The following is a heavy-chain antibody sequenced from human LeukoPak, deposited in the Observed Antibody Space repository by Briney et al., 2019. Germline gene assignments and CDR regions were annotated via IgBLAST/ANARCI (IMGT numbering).Heavy chain of an antibody. CDR2: ISYDGGIK. V-gene: IGHV3-30*03. CDR3: ARTYVWGIYRYLDY. J-gene: IGHJ4*02. Sequence: GGSLRLSCVASGFTFSNFYMHWVRQAPGKGLEWVALISYDGGIKYHGDSVRGRFTTSRDNSDNTLYLQMNSLRVEDTAVYYCARTYVWGIYRYLDYWGQGTLVT. D-gene: IGHD3-16*02. CDR1: GFTFSNFY.